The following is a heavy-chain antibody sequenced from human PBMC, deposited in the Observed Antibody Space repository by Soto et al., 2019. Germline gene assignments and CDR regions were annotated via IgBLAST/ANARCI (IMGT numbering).Heavy chain of an antibody. Sequence: GGSLRLSCAASGFTFNNYAMTWVRQAPGKGLEWVSSITGRGGSSYYADSVKGRFIISRDNSKNTLHLQMSGLRAEDTAIYYCAKQEIFSYGPGAFDYWGQGTLVTVSS. V-gene: IGHV3-23*01. CDR2: ITGRGGSS. J-gene: IGHJ4*02. D-gene: IGHD3-16*01. CDR1: GFTFNNYA. CDR3: AKQEIFSYGPGAFDY.